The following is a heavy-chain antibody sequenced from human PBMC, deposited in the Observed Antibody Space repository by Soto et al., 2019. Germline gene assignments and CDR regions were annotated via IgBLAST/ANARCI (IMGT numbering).Heavy chain of an antibody. V-gene: IGHV3-15*01. J-gene: IGHJ5*02. CDR3: TTDLWRIAVVVGSTGYFNP. CDR2: IKSKSDGGTT. Sequence: GGSLRLSCAASGFTFSDAWMSWVRQAPGKGLYCVGRIKSKSDGGTTEYAAPVRGRFTISRDDSKNTLYLQMNSLKTEDTAVYYCTTDLWRIAVVVGSTGYFNPWGQGTPVTVYS. CDR1: GFTFSDAW. D-gene: IGHD2-15*01.